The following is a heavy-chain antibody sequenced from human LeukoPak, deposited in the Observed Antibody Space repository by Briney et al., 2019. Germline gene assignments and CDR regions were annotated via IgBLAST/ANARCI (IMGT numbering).Heavy chain of an antibody. CDR3: ARGLWLGTYYYYYYMDV. J-gene: IGHJ6*03. V-gene: IGHV1-8*03. CDR1: GYTFTSYD. Sequence: GASVKVSCKASGYTFTSYDINWVRQATGQGLEWMGSMNPNSGNTGYAQKFQGRVTITRNTSISTAYMELSSLRSEDTAVYYCARGLWLGTYYYYYYMDVWGKGTTVTVSS. D-gene: IGHD6-19*01. CDR2: MNPNSGNT.